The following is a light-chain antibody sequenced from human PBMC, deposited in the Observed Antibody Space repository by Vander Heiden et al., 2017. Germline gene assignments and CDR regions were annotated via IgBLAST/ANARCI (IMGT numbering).Light chain of an antibody. J-gene: IGKJ1*01. V-gene: IGKV3-15*01. Sequence: EIVMTQSPATLSVSPGERATLSCRASQSVSSNLAWYQQKPGQAPRLLIYGASTRATGIPARFSGSGSGTEFTLTISSLQSVDFAVYYCQQYNNRWTFGQGTKVEIK. CDR1: QSVSSN. CDR2: GAS. CDR3: QQYNNRWT.